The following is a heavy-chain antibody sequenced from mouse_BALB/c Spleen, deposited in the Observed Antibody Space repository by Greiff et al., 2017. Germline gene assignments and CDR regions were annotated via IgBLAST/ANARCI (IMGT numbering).Heavy chain of an antibody. J-gene: IGHJ3*01. CDR1: GFAFSSYD. CDR2: ISSGGGST. Sequence: EVKLQESGGGLVKPGGSLKLSCAASGFAFSSYDMSWVRQTPEKRLEWVAYISSGGGSTYYPDTVKGRFTISRDNAKNTLYLQMSSLKSEDTAMYYCARHYGYWFAYWGQGTLVTVSA. D-gene: IGHD1-2*01. V-gene: IGHV5-12-1*01. CDR3: ARHYGYWFAY.